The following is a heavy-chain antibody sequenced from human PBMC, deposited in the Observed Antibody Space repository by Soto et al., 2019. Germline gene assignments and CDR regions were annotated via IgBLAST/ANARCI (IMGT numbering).Heavy chain of an antibody. V-gene: IGHV1-18*01. CDR3: AMVDVYVTPSPQDV. CDR1: GYTFTSYG. J-gene: IGHJ6*02. CDR2: INTYNGNT. D-gene: IGHD3-16*01. Sequence: QVQLVQSGAEVKNPGASVKVSCKTSGYTFTSYGIGWARQAPGLGLEWMGWINTYNGNTSYAQNLQCRVTLTTDTPTSTAYRELRSLRSNDTAIYYCAMVDVYVTPSPQDVWGQGTTVTVSS.